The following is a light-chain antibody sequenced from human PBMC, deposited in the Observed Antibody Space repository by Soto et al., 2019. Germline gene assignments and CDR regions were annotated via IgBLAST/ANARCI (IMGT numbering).Light chain of an antibody. CDR3: QQYNKWPPPFT. V-gene: IGKV3-15*01. CDR2: GAS. Sequence: EIVMTQSPATLSVSPGERATLSCRASQSVSSDLAWYQQRPGQAPSLLIYGASTRATGIPARFSGSGSGTEFTLTISSLQSEDVAVYYCQQYNKWPPPFTCGPGTKVDIK. J-gene: IGKJ3*01. CDR1: QSVSSD.